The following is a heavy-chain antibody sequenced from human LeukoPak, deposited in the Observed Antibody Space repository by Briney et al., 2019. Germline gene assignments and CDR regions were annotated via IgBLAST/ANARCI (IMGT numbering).Heavy chain of an antibody. Sequence: SVKVSCKASGGTFSSYAISWVRQAPGQGLEWMGGIIPIFGTANYAQKFQGRVTITTDESTSTAYMELSSLRSEDTAVYYCARGRLGYCSSTSCSNWFDPWGQGTLVTVSS. CDR2: IIPIFGTA. CDR3: ARGRLGYCSSTSCSNWFDP. D-gene: IGHD2-2*01. J-gene: IGHJ5*02. CDR1: GGTFSSYA. V-gene: IGHV1-69*05.